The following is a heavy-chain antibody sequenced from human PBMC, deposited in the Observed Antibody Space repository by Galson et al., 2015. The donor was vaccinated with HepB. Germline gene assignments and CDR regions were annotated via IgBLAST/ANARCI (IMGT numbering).Heavy chain of an antibody. J-gene: IGHJ4*02. CDR1: GFTFGHYA. D-gene: IGHD6-6*01. V-gene: IGHV3-23*01. CDR3: AKDFPPGDLAARPYYFDY. Sequence: SLRLSCAASGFTFGHYAMSWVRQAPGKGLEWISDISGSGGSTYNADSLRGRFSISRDNSKSTLFLEMYSLRAEDTAIYYCAKDFPPGDLAARPYYFDYWGQGILVTVSS. CDR2: ISGSGGST.